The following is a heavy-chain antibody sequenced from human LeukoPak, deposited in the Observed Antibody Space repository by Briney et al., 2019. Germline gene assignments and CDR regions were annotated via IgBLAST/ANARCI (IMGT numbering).Heavy chain of an antibody. J-gene: IGHJ4*02. CDR3: ARYWSRFDY. CDR1: GGSISSYY. Sequence: PSETLSLTCTVSGGSISSYYWSWLRQPPGKGLEWIGYIYYSGTTNYNPSLKSRVTISVDTSKNQFSLKLSSVTAADTAVYFCARYWSRFDYWGQGTPVTVSS. V-gene: IGHV4-59*08. CDR2: IYYSGTT. D-gene: IGHD1-1*01.